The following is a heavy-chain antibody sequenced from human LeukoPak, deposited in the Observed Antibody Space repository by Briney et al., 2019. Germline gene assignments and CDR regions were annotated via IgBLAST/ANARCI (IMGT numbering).Heavy chain of an antibody. D-gene: IGHD1-7*01. CDR1: GFTLTIYA. J-gene: IGHJ4*02. CDR3: ARNRPAGYAYGFELQR. Sequence: SGESLRLSCAPSGFTLTIYAMNWVRQAPGKWREWVAAISGSGGATYYADSVKGRFNISRDNYGNTVFLQMDSLRADDTAVYCCARNRPAGYAYGFELQRGGQGPLVTLPS. V-gene: IGHV3-23*01. CDR2: ISGSGGAT.